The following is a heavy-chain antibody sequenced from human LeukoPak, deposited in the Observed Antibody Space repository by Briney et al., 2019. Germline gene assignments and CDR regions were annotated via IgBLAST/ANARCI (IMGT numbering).Heavy chain of an antibody. D-gene: IGHD1-26*01. Sequence: PGGSLRLSCAASGFTFSSYEMNWVRQAPGKGLEWIGSIYYSGSTYYNPSLKSRVTISVDTSKNQFSLKLSSVTAADTAVYYCASIYSGSRGDAFDIWGQGTMVTVSS. V-gene: IGHV4-39*07. CDR3: ASIYSGSRGDAFDI. CDR1: GFTFSSYE. J-gene: IGHJ3*02. CDR2: IYYSGST.